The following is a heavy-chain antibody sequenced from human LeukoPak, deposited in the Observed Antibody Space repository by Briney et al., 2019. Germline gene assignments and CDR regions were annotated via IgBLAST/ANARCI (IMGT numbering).Heavy chain of an antibody. CDR2: INPSGGST. D-gene: IGHD3-10*01. Sequence: ASVKVSCKASGYTFTSYYMHWVRQAPGQGLEWMGIINPSGGSTSYAQKFQGRVTMTGDTSTSTVYMELSSLRSEDTAVYYCARGGELWFGELLVDFDYWGQGTLVTVSS. V-gene: IGHV1-46*01. CDR3: ARGGELWFGELLVDFDY. CDR1: GYTFTSYY. J-gene: IGHJ4*02.